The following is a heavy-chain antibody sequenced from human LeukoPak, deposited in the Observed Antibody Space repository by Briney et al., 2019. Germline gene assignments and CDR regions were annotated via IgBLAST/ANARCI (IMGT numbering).Heavy chain of an antibody. Sequence: PGGSLRLSCAASGFTFSSYGMHWVRQAPGKGLEWVAVISYDGSNKYYADSVKGRFTISRDNSKDTLYLQMNSLRAEDTAVHYCAKDRDSSGLNWFDPWGQGTLVTVSS. CDR2: ISYDGSNK. CDR1: GFTFSSYG. J-gene: IGHJ5*02. V-gene: IGHV3-30*18. D-gene: IGHD6-19*01. CDR3: AKDRDSSGLNWFDP.